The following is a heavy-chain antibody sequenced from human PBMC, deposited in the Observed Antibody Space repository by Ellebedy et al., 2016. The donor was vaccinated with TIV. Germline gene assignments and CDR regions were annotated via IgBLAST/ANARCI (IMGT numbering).Heavy chain of an antibody. J-gene: IGHJ3*02. Sequence: SETLSLTXTVSGGSISSSSYYWSWIRQPPGKGLEWIGYIYYSGSTNYNPSLKSRVTMSLDTSKNQFSLKLSSVTAADTAVYYCARIYGSGFRGGSYGTFDIWGQGTMVTVSS. V-gene: IGHV4-61*01. CDR2: IYYSGST. D-gene: IGHD3-10*01. CDR1: GGSISSSSYY. CDR3: ARIYGSGFRGGSYGTFDI.